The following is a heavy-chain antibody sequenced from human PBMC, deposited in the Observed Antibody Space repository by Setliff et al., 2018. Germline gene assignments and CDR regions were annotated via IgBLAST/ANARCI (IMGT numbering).Heavy chain of an antibody. D-gene: IGHD2-15*01. J-gene: IGHJ4*02. Sequence: PGGSLRLSWAASGCTFSTYRMHWVRQAPGKGLEWVAVIWDDGVKKYHADSVKGRFTISRDNSKSTLYLQMNSRRPEDTAVYYCARTCSGSGCYAGLESWGQGTPVTVSS. V-gene: IGHV3-33*08. CDR3: ARTCSGSGCYAGLES. CDR1: GCTFSTYR. CDR2: IWDDGVKK.